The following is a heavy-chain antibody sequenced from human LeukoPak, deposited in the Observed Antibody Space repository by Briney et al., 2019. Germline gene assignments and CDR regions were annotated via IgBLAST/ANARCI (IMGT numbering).Heavy chain of an antibody. D-gene: IGHD4-23*01. CDR2: ISGSGGST. Sequence: GGSLRLSCAASGFTFSSYAMSWVRQAPGKGLEWVSAISGSGGSTYYADSVKGRFTISRDNSKNTLYLQMNSLRSEDTAVYYCATPLDLDYGGNTPSYYYYMDVWGKGTTVTVSS. CDR3: ATPLDLDYGGNTPSYYYYMDV. CDR1: GFTFSSYA. J-gene: IGHJ6*03. V-gene: IGHV3-23*01.